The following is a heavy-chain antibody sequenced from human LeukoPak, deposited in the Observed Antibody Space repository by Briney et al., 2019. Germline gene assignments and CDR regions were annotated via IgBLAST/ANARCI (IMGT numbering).Heavy chain of an antibody. V-gene: IGHV4-61*02. CDR3: ARGPFGIQLWPNDAFDI. CDR2: IYTSGST. CDR1: GGSISSGSNY. J-gene: IGHJ3*02. D-gene: IGHD5-18*01. Sequence: PSETLSLTCTVSGGSISSGSNYWSWIRQPAGKGLEWIGRIYTSGSTNYNPSLKSRVTISVDTSKNQFSLKLSSVTAADTAVYYCARGPFGIQLWPNDAFDIWGQGTMVTVSS.